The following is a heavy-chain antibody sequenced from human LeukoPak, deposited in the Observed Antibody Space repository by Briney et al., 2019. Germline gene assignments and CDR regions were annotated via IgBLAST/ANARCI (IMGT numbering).Heavy chain of an antibody. J-gene: IGHJ4*02. CDR2: IFSGGST. CDR3: ARQMGGQFD. Sequence: GGSLRLSCAASGFTVSTKYLSWVRQAPGKGLEWVSVIFSGGSTYYADSVRGRFTISRHNSMNTLYLQMNSLRAEDTAVYYCARQMGGQFDWGQGTLVTVSS. CDR1: GFTVSTKY. D-gene: IGHD3-16*01. V-gene: IGHV3-53*04.